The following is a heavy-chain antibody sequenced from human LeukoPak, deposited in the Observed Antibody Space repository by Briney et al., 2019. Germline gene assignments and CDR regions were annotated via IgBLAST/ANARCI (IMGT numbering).Heavy chain of an antibody. CDR2: IYSGGGT. CDR1: GFTVSSNY. D-gene: IGHD2-21*02. J-gene: IGHJ4*02. CDR3: ARHPPCRGGDCYYFDY. V-gene: IGHV3-66*04. Sequence: GGSLRLSCAASGFTVSSNYMSWVRQAPGKGLEWVSVIYSGGGTYYADSVKGRFTISRDNSKNTLYLQMNSLRAEDTAMYYCARHPPCRGGDCYYFDYWGQGTLVTVSS.